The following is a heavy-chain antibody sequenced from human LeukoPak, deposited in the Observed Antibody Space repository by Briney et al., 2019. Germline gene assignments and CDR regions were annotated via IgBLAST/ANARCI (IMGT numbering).Heavy chain of an antibody. CDR2: ISSSSSYI. J-gene: IGHJ4*02. CDR1: GFTFSSYS. CDR3: ARDSSGSYYRMVDY. Sequence: GGSLRLSCAASGFTFSSYSMNWVRQAPGKGLEWVSYISSSSSYIYYADSVKGRFTISRDNAKNSLYLQMNSLRAEDTAVYYCARDSSGSYYRMVDYWGQGTLVTVSS. D-gene: IGHD1-26*01. V-gene: IGHV3-21*05.